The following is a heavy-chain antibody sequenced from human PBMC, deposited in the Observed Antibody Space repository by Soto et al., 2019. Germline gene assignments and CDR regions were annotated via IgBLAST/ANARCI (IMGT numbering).Heavy chain of an antibody. Sequence: ASVKVSCKASGGTFSSYAISWVRQAPGQGLEWMGGIIPIFGTANYAQKFQGRVTITADESTSTAYMELSSLRSEDTAVYYCASLVVPAAQGGLMTTVDPYYYYGMDVWGQGTTVTVSS. CDR2: IIPIFGTA. CDR3: ASLVVPAAQGGLMTTVDPYYYYGMDV. J-gene: IGHJ6*02. CDR1: GGTFSSYA. D-gene: IGHD2-2*01. V-gene: IGHV1-69*13.